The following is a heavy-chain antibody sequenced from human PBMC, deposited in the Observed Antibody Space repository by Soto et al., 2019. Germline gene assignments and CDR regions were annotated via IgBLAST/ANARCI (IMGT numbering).Heavy chain of an antibody. J-gene: IGHJ4*02. CDR3: ATLYCSTSSCQLDY. Sequence: GASVKVSGKASGYTFTSYGISWVRQAPGQGLEWMGWISADSGNTNYAQMLQGRVTMTTDTSTRTAYMELRSLRSDDTAVYYCATLYCSTSSCQLDYWGQGTLVTVSS. CDR1: GYTFTSYG. D-gene: IGHD2-2*01. CDR2: ISADSGNT. V-gene: IGHV1-18*01.